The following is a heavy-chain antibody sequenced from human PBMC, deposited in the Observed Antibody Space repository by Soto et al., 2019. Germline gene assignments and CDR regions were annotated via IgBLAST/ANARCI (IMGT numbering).Heavy chain of an antibody. D-gene: IGHD3-3*01. CDR1: GFTFSSYA. V-gene: IGHV3-30-3*01. J-gene: IGHJ6*02. CDR3: ARDYDFWSGYMDV. Sequence: GGSLRLSCAASGFTFSSYAMHWVRQAPGKGLEWVAVISYDGSNKYYADSVKGRFTISRDNSKNTLYLQMNSLRAEDTAVYYCARDYDFWSGYMDVWGQGTTVTVYS. CDR2: ISYDGSNK.